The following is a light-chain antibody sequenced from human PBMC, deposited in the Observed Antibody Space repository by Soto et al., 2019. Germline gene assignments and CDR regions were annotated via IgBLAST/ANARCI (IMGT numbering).Light chain of an antibody. CDR3: SSCTSSYTWI. CDR2: GVT. J-gene: IGLJ3*02. CDR1: TNDVGGYNY. V-gene: IGLV2-14*03. Sequence: QSALTQPASVSGSPGQSITISCSGTTNDVGGYNYVSWYQQHPGKAPKLLIYGVTDRPSGVSSRFSGSKSGNAASLTISGLQAEDEGDYYCSSCTSSYTWIFGGGTKVTVL.